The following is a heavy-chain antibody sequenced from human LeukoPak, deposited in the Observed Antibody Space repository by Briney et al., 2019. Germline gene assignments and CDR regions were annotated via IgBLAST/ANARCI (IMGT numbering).Heavy chain of an antibody. V-gene: IGHV1-2*02. CDR3: ARVGAPGGLRPYHYYY. J-gene: IGHJ4*02. Sequence: GASVTVSFKASGYIFSDYWIHWVRQAPGRGLECLGWIDPASGITNQPQKFQGRITVTRDTSASTVYMDLTGLTTDDTALYYCARVGAPGGLRPYHYYYWGQGTLVTVSS. D-gene: IGHD3-16*01. CDR2: IDPASGIT. CDR1: GYIFSDYW.